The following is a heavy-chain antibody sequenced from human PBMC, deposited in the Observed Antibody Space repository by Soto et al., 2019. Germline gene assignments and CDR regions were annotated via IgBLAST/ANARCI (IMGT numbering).Heavy chain of an antibody. CDR3: ARRVGKYCSSHRCLTDS. Sequence: ESLQISYKGSGYSFTSYWISWVRQMPGKGLEWMGRIDPSDSYTNYSPSFQGHVTISADKSISTAYLQWSSLKASDTAMYYCARRVGKYCSSHRCLTDSRGQRPLVTGSS. CDR2: IDPSDSYT. CDR1: GYSFTSYW. D-gene: IGHD2-2*01. J-gene: IGHJ4*02. V-gene: IGHV5-10-1*01.